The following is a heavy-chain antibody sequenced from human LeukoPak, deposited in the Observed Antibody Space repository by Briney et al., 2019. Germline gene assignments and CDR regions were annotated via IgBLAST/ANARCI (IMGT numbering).Heavy chain of an antibody. CDR2: ISIIGSTI. V-gene: IGHV3-11*01. D-gene: IGHD3-10*01. J-gene: IGHJ4*02. CDR1: GFTVSSNH. CDR3: ARTKYYYGSGVIDY. Sequence: GGSLRLSCAASGFTVSSNHMSWVRQAPRKGLQWVSYISIIGSTIYYADSVKGRFTISRDNAKNSLYLQMNSLRAEDTAVYYCARTKYYYGSGVIDYWGQGTLVTVSS.